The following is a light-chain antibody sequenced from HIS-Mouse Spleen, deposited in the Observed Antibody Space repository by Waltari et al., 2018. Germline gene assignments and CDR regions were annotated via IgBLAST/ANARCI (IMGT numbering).Light chain of an antibody. J-gene: IGLJ3*02. Sequence: QSVLTQPPSASGTPGQRVTISCSGSSSNIGSNYVSWYQPLPGTAPKLLIYRNNQRPSGVPDRFSGSKSGTSASLAISGLRSEDEADYYCAAWDDSLSGWVFGGGTKLTVL. CDR3: AAWDDSLSGWV. CDR2: RNN. V-gene: IGLV1-47*01. CDR1: SSNIGSNY.